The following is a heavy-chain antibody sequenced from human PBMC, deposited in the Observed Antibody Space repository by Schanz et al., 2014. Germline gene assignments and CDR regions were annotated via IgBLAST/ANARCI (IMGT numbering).Heavy chain of an antibody. CDR1: GFTFSTYA. CDR3: AKGMGYCSGGTCYDYYYYGLGV. Sequence: EVQLLDSGGGLVQPGGSLRLSCAASGFTFSTYAMSWVRQAPGKGLEWVAVIWSDGSGKYYADSVKGRFTISRDSPKNTLYLQMNSLSADDTAVFYCAKGMGYCSGGTCYDYYYYGLGVWGQGTTVTVSS. J-gene: IGHJ6*02. V-gene: IGHV3-23*03. CDR2: IWSDGSGK. D-gene: IGHD2-15*01.